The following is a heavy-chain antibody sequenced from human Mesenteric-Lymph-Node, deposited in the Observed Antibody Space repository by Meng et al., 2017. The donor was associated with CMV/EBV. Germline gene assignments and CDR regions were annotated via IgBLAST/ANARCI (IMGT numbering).Heavy chain of an antibody. CDR2: INGGMSTT. J-gene: IGHJ4*02. CDR1: GGSISSYY. D-gene: IGHD4-23*01. Sequence: GGSLRLSCTVSGGSISSYYWSWIRQPPGKGLEWVSRINGGMSTTTYAESVKGRFTISRDNSKNTVYLQMNNLRAEDTAVYYCAKGGNYGGKLIHYLGQGTLVTVSS. V-gene: IGHV3-74*01. CDR3: AKGGNYGGKLIHY.